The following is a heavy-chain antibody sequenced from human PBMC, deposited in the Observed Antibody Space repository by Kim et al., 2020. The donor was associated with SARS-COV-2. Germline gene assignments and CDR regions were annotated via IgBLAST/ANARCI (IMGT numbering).Heavy chain of an antibody. CDR2: IYHSGST. CDR1: GGSISSGGYY. D-gene: IGHD3-22*01. J-gene: IGHJ4*02. Sequence: SETLSLTCTVSGGSISSGGYYWSWIRQHPGKGLQWIGYIYHSGSTYYNPSLKSRVTISVDTSKTQFSLKLSSVTAADTAVYYCARAGDYDSSSYYYFDYWGQGTLVTVSS. CDR3: ARAGDYDSSSYYYFDY. V-gene: IGHV4-31*03.